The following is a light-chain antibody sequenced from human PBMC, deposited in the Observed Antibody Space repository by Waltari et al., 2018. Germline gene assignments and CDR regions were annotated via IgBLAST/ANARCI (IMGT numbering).Light chain of an antibody. CDR3: HQYGTSPYT. Sequence: IVLTQSPGTVSLSPGETSTLSCRASQSLGNNYFAWYQQSPGQAPRLLIFGISFRAICVPELFSGSGSGTDFTLTITRLEPEDFAMYYCHQYGTSPYTFGPGTRVDIK. CDR2: GIS. V-gene: IGKV3-20*01. CDR1: QSLGNNY. J-gene: IGKJ2*01.